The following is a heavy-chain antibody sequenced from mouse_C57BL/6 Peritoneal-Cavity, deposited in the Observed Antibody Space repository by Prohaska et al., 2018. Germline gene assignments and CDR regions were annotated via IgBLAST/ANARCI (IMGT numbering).Heavy chain of an antibody. J-gene: IGHJ3*01. D-gene: IGHD2-1*01. CDR1: GYTFTSYW. Sequence: QVQLQQPGAELVKPGASVKLSCKASGYTFTSYWMQWVKQRPGQGLEWIGEIDPSDSDTNYNQKFKGQATLTVDTSSSTAYMQLSSLTSEDSAVYYCALYGNYGNWGQGTLVTVSA. CDR3: ALYGNYGN. V-gene: IGHV1-50*01. CDR2: IDPSDSDT.